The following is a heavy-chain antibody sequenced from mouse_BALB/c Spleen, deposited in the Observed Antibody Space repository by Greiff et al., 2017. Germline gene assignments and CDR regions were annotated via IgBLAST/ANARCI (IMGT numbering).Heavy chain of an antibody. CDR3: ARGSGSSSVAY. CDR1: GYTFTSYT. Sequence: VQLQESGAELARPGASVKMSCKASGYTFTSYTMHWVKQRPGQGLEWIGYINPSSGYTNYNQKFKDKATLTADKTSSTAYLQLSSLTSEDSAVYYCARGSGSSSVAYWGQGTLVTVSA. V-gene: IGHV1-4*01. J-gene: IGHJ3*01. CDR2: INPSSGYT. D-gene: IGHD1-1*01.